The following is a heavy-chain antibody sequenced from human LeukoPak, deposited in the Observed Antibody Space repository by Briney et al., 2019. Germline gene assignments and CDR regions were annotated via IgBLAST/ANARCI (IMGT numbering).Heavy chain of an antibody. CDR2: ISSSSSTI. D-gene: IGHD2-2*01. CDR1: GFTFSSYS. J-gene: IGHJ6*03. Sequence: GSLRLSCAASGFTFSSYSMNWVRQAPGKGLEWVSYISSSSSTIYYADSVKGRFTISRDNAKNSLYLQMNSLRAEDTAVYYCARAAYCSSTSCYYYYMDVWGKGTTVTVSS. CDR3: ARAAYCSSTSCYYYYMDV. V-gene: IGHV3-48*01.